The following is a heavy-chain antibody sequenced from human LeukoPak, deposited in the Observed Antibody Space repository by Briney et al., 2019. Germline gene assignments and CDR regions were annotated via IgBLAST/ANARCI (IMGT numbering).Heavy chain of an antibody. CDR2: TKQDGSEV. CDR1: GFSFTEYR. CDR3: AREAYCGGPSCFGVSYMDL. J-gene: IGHJ6*03. V-gene: IGHV3-7*01. D-gene: IGHD2-21*01. Sequence: PGGSLRLSSAASGFSFTEYRMTWVRQAPGQRLEWVANTKQDGSEVYYVDSVKGRFTISRDNAQNSLYLQMNSLGVEDTAVYFCAREAYCGGPSCFGVSYMDLWGEGTTVTVSS.